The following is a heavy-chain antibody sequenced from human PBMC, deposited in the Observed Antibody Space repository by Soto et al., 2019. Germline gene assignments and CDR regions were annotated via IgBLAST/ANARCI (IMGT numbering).Heavy chain of an antibody. V-gene: IGHV5-10-1*01. Sequence: GESLKISCKDSGYSFSTYWINWVRQMPGKGLEWMGRIDPSDSYTNYSPSFQGHVTIPADKSISTAYLHWSSLKASDSAMYYCARQPRRETVGTPKWGQGTLVTVSS. CDR2: IDPSDSYT. D-gene: IGHD1-26*01. CDR1: GYSFSTYW. J-gene: IGHJ4*02. CDR3: ARQPRRETVGTPK.